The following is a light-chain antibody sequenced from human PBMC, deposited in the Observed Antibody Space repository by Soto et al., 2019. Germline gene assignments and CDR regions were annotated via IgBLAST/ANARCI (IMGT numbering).Light chain of an antibody. CDR3: QQYGGSTRT. Sequence: EIVMTQSPATLSVSPGERATLSCRASQSVRSNLAWYQQKPGQAPRLVIYAASSRATGVPDRITGSGSGTDFTLSISRLEPEDFAVYYCQQYGGSTRTFGQGTKVDIK. J-gene: IGKJ1*01. CDR2: AAS. V-gene: IGKV3-20*01. CDR1: QSVRSN.